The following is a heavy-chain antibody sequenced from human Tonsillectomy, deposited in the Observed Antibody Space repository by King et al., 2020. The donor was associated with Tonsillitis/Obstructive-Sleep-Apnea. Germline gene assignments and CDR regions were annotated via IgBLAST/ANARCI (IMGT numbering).Heavy chain of an antibody. V-gene: IGHV3-33*01. Sequence: VQLVESGGGVVQPGRSLRLSCAASGFTFSSYGMHWIRQAPGKGLEWVAVIWDDGSNKYYADSVKGRFTISRDKSKNTLFLQMNSLRAEDTAVYYCARDDFGGNSGIDYWGQGTLVTVSS. CDR3: ARDDFGGNSGIDY. CDR2: IWDDGSNK. J-gene: IGHJ4*02. D-gene: IGHD4-23*01. CDR1: GFTFSSYG.